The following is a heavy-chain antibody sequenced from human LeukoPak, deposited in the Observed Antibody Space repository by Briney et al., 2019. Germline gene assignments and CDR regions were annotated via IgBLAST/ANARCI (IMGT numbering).Heavy chain of an antibody. D-gene: IGHD3-10*01. Sequence: SETLSLTCTVSGGSISSGGYYWRWIRQHAGKGLEWIGYIYYSGSTYYNPSLKSRVTISVDTSKNQFSLKLSSVTAADTAVYYCARADYYGSGWDWFDPWGQGTLVTVSS. V-gene: IGHV4-31*03. CDR1: GGSISSGGYY. J-gene: IGHJ5*02. CDR2: IYYSGST. CDR3: ARADYYGSGWDWFDP.